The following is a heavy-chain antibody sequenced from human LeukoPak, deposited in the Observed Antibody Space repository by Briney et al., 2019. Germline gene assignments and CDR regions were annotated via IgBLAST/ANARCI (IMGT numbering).Heavy chain of an antibody. CDR2: ISCSGGST. CDR3: AKRRGLQLLYYYYMDV. Sequence: PGGSLRLSCAASGFTVSSNYMSWVRQAPGKGLEWVSAISCSGGSTYYADSVKGRSTISRDKSKNTLYPQMNSLRTEDTAVYYCAKRRGLQLLYYYYMDVWGKGTTVTVSS. V-gene: IGHV3-23*01. J-gene: IGHJ6*03. D-gene: IGHD1-7*01. CDR1: GFTVSSNY.